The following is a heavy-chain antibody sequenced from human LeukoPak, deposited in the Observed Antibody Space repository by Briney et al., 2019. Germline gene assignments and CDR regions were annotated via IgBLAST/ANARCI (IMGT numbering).Heavy chain of an antibody. CDR3: ASAALYDSNSPLY. Sequence: PSETLSLTCAVYGGSFSAYYWSWIRQPAGKGLEWIGRIYTSGSTNYNPSLKSRVTISVDTSKNQFSLKLSSVTAADTAVYYCASAALYDSNSPLYWGQGTLVTVSS. CDR1: GGSFSAYY. CDR2: IYTSGST. V-gene: IGHV4-59*10. D-gene: IGHD3-22*01. J-gene: IGHJ4*02.